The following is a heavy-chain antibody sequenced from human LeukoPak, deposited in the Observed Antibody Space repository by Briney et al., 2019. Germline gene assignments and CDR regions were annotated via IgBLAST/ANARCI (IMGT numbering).Heavy chain of an antibody. D-gene: IGHD5-24*01. Sequence: GGSLRLSCAASGFTFSSYGMPWVRQAPGKGLEWVAVISYDGSNKYYADSVKGRFTISRDNSKNTLYLQMNSLRAEDTAVYYCAKKDGYDYWGQGTLVTVSS. V-gene: IGHV3-30*18. CDR1: GFTFSSYG. J-gene: IGHJ4*02. CDR2: ISYDGSNK. CDR3: AKKDGYDY.